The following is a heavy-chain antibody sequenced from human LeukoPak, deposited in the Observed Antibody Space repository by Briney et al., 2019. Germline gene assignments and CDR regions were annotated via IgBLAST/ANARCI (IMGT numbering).Heavy chain of an antibody. CDR3: AREMATTSDY. CDR1: GFTVSSNY. V-gene: IGHV3-53*01. D-gene: IGHD5-24*01. J-gene: IGHJ4*02. Sequence: GGSLRLSCAASGFTVSSNYMSWVRQAPGKGLEWVSVIYSGGSRYYADSVKGRFTISRDNSKNTLYLQMNSLRAEDTAVYYCAREMATTSDYWGQGTLVTVSS. CDR2: IYSGGSR.